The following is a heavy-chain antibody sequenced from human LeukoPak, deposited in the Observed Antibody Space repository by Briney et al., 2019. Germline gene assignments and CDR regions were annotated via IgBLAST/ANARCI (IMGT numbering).Heavy chain of an antibody. V-gene: IGHV1-18*01. J-gene: IGHJ3*02. CDR3: AKDSPRDDYVRGSYRYSRRGLDI. CDR1: GYEFSSYG. D-gene: IGHD3-16*02. CDR2: INAYNGKT. Sequence: ASVTVSCKASGYEFSSYGISWVRQAPGQGLEWMGWINAYNGKTKYAEKFQGRLTMTTETSTSIAYMELRSLTSGDTAVYYCAKDSPRDDYVRGSYRYSRRGLDIWGQGTLVTASS.